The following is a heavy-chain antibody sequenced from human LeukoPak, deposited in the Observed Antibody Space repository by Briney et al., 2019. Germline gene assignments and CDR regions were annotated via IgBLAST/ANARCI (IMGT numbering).Heavy chain of an antibody. J-gene: IGHJ4*02. D-gene: IGHD1-26*01. Sequence: PGGSLRLSCEASEFTFSSYSMNWVRQAPGKGLEWVSYISSSSSTIYYAESVKGRFTISRDNAKNSLYLQMNSLRVEDTAVYYCARSRGNSGSYPLDYWGQGTLVTVSP. V-gene: IGHV3-48*01. CDR3: ARSRGNSGSYPLDY. CDR1: EFTFSSYS. CDR2: ISSSSSTI.